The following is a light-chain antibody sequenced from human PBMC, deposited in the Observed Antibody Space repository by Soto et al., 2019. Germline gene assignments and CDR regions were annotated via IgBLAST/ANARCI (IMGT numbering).Light chain of an antibody. CDR1: QGIDNY. CDR3: HKYNGVLGT. J-gene: IGKJ1*01. CDR2: AAS. V-gene: IGKV1-27*01. Sequence: DIQVTQSPYSLSASLGDRVTITCRARQGIDNYVAWFQQKPGKVPKLLIYAASTLQSGVPSRFSGSRFGTDFTLTMSRLQPEDVATYYCHKYNGVLGTFGQGTKVEIK.